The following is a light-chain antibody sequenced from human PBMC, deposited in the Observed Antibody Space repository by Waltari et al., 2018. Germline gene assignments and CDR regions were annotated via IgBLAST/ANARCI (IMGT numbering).Light chain of an antibody. J-gene: IGKJ3*01. CDR1: QSVGIN. Sequence: EIVMTQSPTTLSVSPGERATLSCRASQSVGINLAWYKQKPGQAPRLLIYGASTRATGIPARFSGSGSRTDFTLTISSLQSEDFAIYYCQQYNNWLEITFGPGTKVDIK. CDR3: QQYNNWLEIT. CDR2: GAS. V-gene: IGKV3D-15*01.